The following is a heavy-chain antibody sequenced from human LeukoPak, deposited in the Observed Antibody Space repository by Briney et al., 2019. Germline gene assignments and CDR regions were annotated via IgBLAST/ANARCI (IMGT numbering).Heavy chain of an antibody. Sequence: GASVKVSCKASGYTFTSYYMHWVRQAPGQGLEWMGIINPSGGSTSYAQKFQGRVTMTRDMSTSTVYMELSSLRSEDTAVYYCARDSDILTGYYYMDVWGKGTTVTVSS. CDR2: INPSGGST. CDR1: GYTFTSYY. D-gene: IGHD3-9*01. V-gene: IGHV1-46*01. CDR3: ARDSDILTGYYYMDV. J-gene: IGHJ6*03.